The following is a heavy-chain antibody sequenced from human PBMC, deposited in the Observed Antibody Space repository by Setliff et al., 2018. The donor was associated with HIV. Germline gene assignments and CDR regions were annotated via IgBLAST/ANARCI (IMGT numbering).Heavy chain of an antibody. D-gene: IGHD5-18*01. V-gene: IGHV4-39*01. CDR2: IYYSGST. CDR3: ARRGYNYGYFDY. J-gene: IGHJ4*02. CDR1: DDSISRSSYY. Sequence: PSETLSLTCTVTDDSISRSSYYWAWIRQSPGKGLEWIGSIYYSGSTYYNPSLKSRVTISVDTSKNQFSLKLSSVTAADTAVYYCARRGYNYGYFDYWGQGTLVTVSS.